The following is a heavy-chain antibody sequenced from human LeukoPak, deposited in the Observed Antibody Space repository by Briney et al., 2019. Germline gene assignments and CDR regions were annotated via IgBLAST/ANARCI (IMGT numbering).Heavy chain of an antibody. Sequence: ASVKVSCKASGYTFTGYYMHWVRQAPGQGLEWMGWINPNSGGTNYAQKFQGRVTMTRDTSISTACMELSRLRSDDTAVYYCARDKVQLELGGYYYGMDVWGQGTTVTVSS. J-gene: IGHJ6*02. CDR1: GYTFTGYY. CDR2: INPNSGGT. CDR3: ARDKVQLELGGYYYGMDV. V-gene: IGHV1-2*02. D-gene: IGHD1-1*01.